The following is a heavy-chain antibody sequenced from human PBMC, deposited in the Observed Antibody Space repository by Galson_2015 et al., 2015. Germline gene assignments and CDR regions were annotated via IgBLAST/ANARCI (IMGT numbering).Heavy chain of an antibody. D-gene: IGHD3-22*01. J-gene: IGHJ3*02. CDR3: ARDPKLYDSSGYYYDAFDI. CDR2: ISSSSSTI. CDR1: GFTFSSYG. Sequence: SLRLSCAASGFTFSSYGMNWVRQAPGKGLEWVSYISSSSSTIYYADSVKGRFTISRDNAKNSLYLQMNSLRDEDTAVYYCARDPKLYDSSGYYYDAFDIWGQGTMVTVSS. V-gene: IGHV3-48*02.